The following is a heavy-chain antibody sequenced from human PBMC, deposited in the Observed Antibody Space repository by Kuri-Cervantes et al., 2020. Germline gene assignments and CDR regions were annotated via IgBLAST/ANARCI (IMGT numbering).Heavy chain of an antibody. V-gene: IGHV1-69*05. CDR2: IIPIFPTP. CDR3: ARDQSPDLWFGDLLTRFDY. D-gene: IGHD3-10*01. Sequence: SVKVSCKASGGTFNNPAFSWVRQAPGQGLEWVGGIIPIFPTPDYAQRFQGRVTITRDESTSTAYMELRSLRSDDTAVYYCARDQSPDLWFGDLLTRFDYWGQGTLVTVSS. J-gene: IGHJ4*02. CDR1: GGTFNNPA.